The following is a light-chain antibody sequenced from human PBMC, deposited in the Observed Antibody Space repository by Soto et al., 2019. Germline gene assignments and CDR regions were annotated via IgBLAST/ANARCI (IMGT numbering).Light chain of an antibody. Sequence: DMQVTQSGPTLSASVGDRVTITFRSSQTISTWMAWYQQKPGKATKLLVYDASTLQSGVASRLSGSGSGTEFTRIISGLQPAESATYYCQQYTNTNNPWMFGQGTKVDIK. CDR2: DAS. CDR3: QQYTNTNNPWM. CDR1: QTISTW. J-gene: IGKJ1*01. V-gene: IGKV1-5*01.